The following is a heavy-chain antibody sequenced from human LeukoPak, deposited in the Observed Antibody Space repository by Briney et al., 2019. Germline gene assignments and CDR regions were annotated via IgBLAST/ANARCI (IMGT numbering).Heavy chain of an antibody. D-gene: IGHD6-19*01. Sequence: ASVKVSCKASGYTFTSDGISWVRQAPGQGLEWMGWINTNTGNPTYAQGFTGRFVFSLDTSVSTAYLQISSLKAEDTAVYYCARGGTGSGWYEGYWGQGTLVTVSS. J-gene: IGHJ4*02. CDR1: GYTFTSDG. CDR3: ARGGTGSGWYEGY. V-gene: IGHV7-4-1*02. CDR2: INTNTGNP.